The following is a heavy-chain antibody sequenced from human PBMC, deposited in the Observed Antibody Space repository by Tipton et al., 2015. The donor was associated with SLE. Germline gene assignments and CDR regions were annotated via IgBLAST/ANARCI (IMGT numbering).Heavy chain of an antibody. CDR2: IYQSGNT. Sequence: TLSLTCAVSGGSIRSGGYSWSWIRQPPGKGLEWIGYIYQSGNTYYNPSLKSRVTISVDRSKNQFSLKLTSVTAADTAVYYRWGYYNYGMDVWGQGTTVTVSS. CDR1: GGSIRSGGYS. V-gene: IGHV4-30-2*01. D-gene: IGHD3-16*01. CDR3: WGYYNYGMDV. J-gene: IGHJ6*02.